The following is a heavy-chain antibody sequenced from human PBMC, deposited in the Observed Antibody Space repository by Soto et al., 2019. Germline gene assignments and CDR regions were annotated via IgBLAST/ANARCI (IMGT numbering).Heavy chain of an antibody. D-gene: IGHD2-21*02. Sequence: PSETLSLTCTVSGAPISTIHNYWGWIRQPPGRGLEWIGSISYSGSTYYNPSFKSRVTISLDTSNAQFSLRLSSVTAADTAVYYCARRRGYGGNLGMDVWGQGTTVTVSS. J-gene: IGHJ6*02. CDR2: ISYSGST. V-gene: IGHV4-39*01. CDR3: ARRRGYGGNLGMDV. CDR1: GAPISTIHNY.